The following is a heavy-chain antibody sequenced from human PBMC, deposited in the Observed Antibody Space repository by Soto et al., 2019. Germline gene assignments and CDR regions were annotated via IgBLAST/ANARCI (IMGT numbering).Heavy chain of an antibody. CDR2: IYYSGST. V-gene: IGHV4-31*03. D-gene: IGHD3-9*01. CDR1: GGSISSGGYY. CDR3: ARVVNYDILTGYYRGMELDV. J-gene: IGHJ6*02. Sequence: KPSETLSLTCTVSGGSISSGGYYWSWIRQHPGKGLEWIGYIYYSGSTYYNPSLKSRVTISVDTSKNQFSLKLSSVTAADTAVYYCARVVNYDILTGYYRGMELDVWGQGTTVTVSS.